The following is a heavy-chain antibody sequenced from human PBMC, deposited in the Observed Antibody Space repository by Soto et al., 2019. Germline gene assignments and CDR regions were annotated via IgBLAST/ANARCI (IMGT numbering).Heavy chain of an antibody. CDR1: GFPFSSYA. V-gene: IGHV3-23*01. Sequence: GGSLSLSCASSGFPFSSYAMSWVRPAPGKGLEWVSAISGSGGSTYYADSVKGRFTISRDNSKNTLYLQMNSLRAEDTAVYYCAKDGGYSYGYESIWGQGTLVTVSS. CDR2: ISGSGGST. CDR3: AKDGGYSYGYESI. D-gene: IGHD5-18*01. J-gene: IGHJ4*02.